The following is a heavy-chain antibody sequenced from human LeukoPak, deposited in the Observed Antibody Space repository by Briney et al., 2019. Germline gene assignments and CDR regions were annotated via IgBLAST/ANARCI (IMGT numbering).Heavy chain of an antibody. D-gene: IGHD6-6*01. Sequence: GRSLRLSCAASGFTFDDYAMHWVRQAPGKGLEWVSGISWNSGSIGYADSVKGRFAISRDNSKNTLYLQMNSLRAEDTAVYYCARTPEYSSPGWGQGTLVTVFS. J-gene: IGHJ4*02. V-gene: IGHV3-9*01. CDR1: GFTFDDYA. CDR3: ARTPEYSSPG. CDR2: ISWNSGSI.